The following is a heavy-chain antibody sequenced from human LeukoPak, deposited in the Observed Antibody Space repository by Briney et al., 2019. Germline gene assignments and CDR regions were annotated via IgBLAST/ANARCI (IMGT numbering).Heavy chain of an antibody. D-gene: IGHD1-20*01. CDR2: ITTSSSDV. J-gene: IGHJ4*02. CDR3: ARALTGIPYYFDY. Sequence: PGGSLRLSCAASGFTFSSYFMNWVRQAPGKGLEWVSSITTSSSDVYYADSVRGRFTISRDNAKNSLFLQMNGLRAEDTAVYYCARALTGIPYYFDYWGRGSLVTVSS. V-gene: IGHV3-21*01. CDR1: GFTFSSYF.